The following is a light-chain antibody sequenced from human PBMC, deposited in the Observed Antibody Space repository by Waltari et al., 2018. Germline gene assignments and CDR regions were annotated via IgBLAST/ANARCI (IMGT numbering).Light chain of an antibody. CDR1: QGISSY. Sequence: QLTQSPSFLSSSVGARLTITCRASQGISSYLAWYQVRPGKAPKLLIYSASTLQSGVPSRFSGSGSGTDFTLTISSLQPEDFATYYCQQLNSYPLTFGGGTKLEIK. V-gene: IGKV1-9*01. CDR2: SAS. J-gene: IGKJ4*01. CDR3: QQLNSYPLT.